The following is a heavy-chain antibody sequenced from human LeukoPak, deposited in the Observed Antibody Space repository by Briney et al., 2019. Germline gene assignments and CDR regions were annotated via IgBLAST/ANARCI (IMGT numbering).Heavy chain of an antibody. CDR2: ISGSSTTI. CDR1: GLNFSSYS. J-gene: IGHJ4*02. CDR3: ASLVVVPAAIRRGDY. D-gene: IGHD2-2*02. Sequence: GGSLRLSCAASGLNFSSYSMNWVRQAPGKGLAWVSYISGSSTTIYYADSVKGRFTISRDNAKNSLYLQMNSLRAEDTAVYYGASLVVVPAAIRRGDYWGQGTLVTVSS. V-gene: IGHV3-48*01.